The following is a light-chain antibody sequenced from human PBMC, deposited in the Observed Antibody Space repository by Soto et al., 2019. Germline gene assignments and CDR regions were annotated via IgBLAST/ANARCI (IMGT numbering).Light chain of an antibody. CDR2: EGH. CDR1: SSYVGSYNF. V-gene: IGLV2-23*01. Sequence: QSALAQPASVSGSPGQSITISCTGTSSYVGSYNFVSWYHQHPGKAPKVVIYEGHKRPSGVPDRFSGSTSVNTASLTISGRQTDDEEDDYCCLSVRGTTCVFGTGTKLTVL. J-gene: IGLJ1*01. CDR3: CLSVRGTTCV.